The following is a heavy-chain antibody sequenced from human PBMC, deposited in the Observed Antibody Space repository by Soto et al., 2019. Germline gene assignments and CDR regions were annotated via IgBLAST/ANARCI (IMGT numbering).Heavy chain of an antibody. CDR1: GYSFTAYY. V-gene: IGHV1-2*02. Sequence: QVQLMQSGAEVKKSGASVKVSCKASGYSFTAYYIHWVRQAPGQGLEWMGGINPDTGGTDYAQKFGDRVTMTRDTSVTTAYLQMTTLQRSDTAVYYCARAVSRDGSSWYRGAYDSWGQGTLVTVSS. J-gene: IGHJ4*02. D-gene: IGHD6-13*01. CDR3: ARAVSRDGSSWYRGAYDS. CDR2: INPDTGGT.